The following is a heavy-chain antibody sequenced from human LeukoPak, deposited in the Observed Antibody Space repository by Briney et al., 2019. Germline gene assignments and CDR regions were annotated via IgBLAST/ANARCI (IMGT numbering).Heavy chain of an antibody. CDR1: GVSISSGSYY. J-gene: IGHJ6*03. V-gene: IGHV4-61*02. Sequence: SETLSLTCTVSGVSISSGSYYWSWIRQPAGKGLEWIGRIYTSGSTNYNPSLKSRVTISLDTSKNQFSLKLSSVTAADTAVYYCARNNPANRGYYYYMDVRGKGTTVTVSS. CDR2: IYTSGST. CDR3: ARNNPANRGYYYYMDV. D-gene: IGHD1-14*01.